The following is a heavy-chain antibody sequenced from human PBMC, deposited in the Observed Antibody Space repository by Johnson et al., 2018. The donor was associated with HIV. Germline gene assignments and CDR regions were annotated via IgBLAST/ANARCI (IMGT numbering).Heavy chain of an antibody. CDR2: INWNGGST. V-gene: IGHV3-20*04. D-gene: IGHD7-27*01. J-gene: IGHJ3*02. CDR3: ARDPTTQNSRLTGDFGAFDI. Sequence: VQLVESGGGLVQPGGSLRLSCAASGFTFSSYAMSWVRQAPGKGLEWVSGINWNGGSTGYADSVKGRFTISRDNAKNSLYLQMNSLRAEDTALYYCARDPTTQNSRLTGDFGAFDIWGQGTMVTVSS. CDR1: GFTFSSYA.